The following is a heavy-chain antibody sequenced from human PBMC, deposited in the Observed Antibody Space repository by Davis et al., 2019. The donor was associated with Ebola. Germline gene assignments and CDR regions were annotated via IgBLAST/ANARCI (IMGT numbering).Heavy chain of an antibody. Sequence: ASVKVSCKASGYTFTSSYLHWVRQAPGQGLEWMGVINPSGGTTSYSQKFQGRVTMTRNTSISTAYMELSSLRSEDTAVYYCAKDRHPLANNKIYYFDYWGPGTLVTVSS. D-gene: IGHD2-15*01. CDR2: INPSGGTT. V-gene: IGHV1-46*01. CDR1: GYTFTSSY. CDR3: AKDRHPLANNKIYYFDY. J-gene: IGHJ4*01.